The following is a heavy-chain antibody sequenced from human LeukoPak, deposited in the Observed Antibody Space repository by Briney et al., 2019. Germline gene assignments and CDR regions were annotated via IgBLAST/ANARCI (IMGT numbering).Heavy chain of an antibody. D-gene: IGHD3-3*01. V-gene: IGHV3-23*01. J-gene: IGHJ4*02. Sequence: GSLRLSCAASGFTFSSYAMSWVRQAPGKGLEWVSAISGSGGSTYYADSVKGRFTISRDNSKNTLYLQMNSLRAEDTAVYYCARGESIFGVVIIPKYFDYWGQGTLVTVSS. CDR3: ARGESIFGVVIIPKYFDY. CDR2: ISGSGGST. CDR1: GFTFSSYA.